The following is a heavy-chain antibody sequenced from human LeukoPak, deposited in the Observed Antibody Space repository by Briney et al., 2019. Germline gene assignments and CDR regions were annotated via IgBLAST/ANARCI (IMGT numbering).Heavy chain of an antibody. CDR3: ARGYGVVVVVAAYYFDY. V-gene: IGHV3-21*01. CDR1: GFTFSSYS. D-gene: IGHD2-15*01. Sequence: AGGSLRLSCAASGFTFSSYSMNWVRQAPGKGLEWVSSISGSSSYIYYADSVKGRFTISRDNAKNSLYLQMNSLRAEDTAVYYCARGYGVVVVVAAYYFDYWGQGTLVTVSS. CDR2: ISGSSSYI. J-gene: IGHJ4*02.